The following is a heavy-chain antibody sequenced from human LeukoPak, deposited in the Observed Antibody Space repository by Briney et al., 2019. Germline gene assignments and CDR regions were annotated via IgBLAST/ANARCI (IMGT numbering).Heavy chain of an antibody. Sequence: PGGSLRLSCAASGFTFSSYSMNWVRQAPGKGLEWVSYISSSSSTIYYADSVKGRFTISRDNAKNSLYLQMNSLRAEDTAVYYCASRIVVAAPSGGNYWGQGTLVTVSS. V-gene: IGHV3-48*01. D-gene: IGHD2-15*01. CDR1: GFTFSSYS. J-gene: IGHJ4*02. CDR2: ISSSSSTI. CDR3: ASRIVVAAPSGGNY.